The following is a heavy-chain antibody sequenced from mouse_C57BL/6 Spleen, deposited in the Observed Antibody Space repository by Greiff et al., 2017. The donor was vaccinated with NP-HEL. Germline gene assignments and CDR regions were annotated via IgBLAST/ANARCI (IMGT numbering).Heavy chain of an antibody. CDR1: GYTFTSYW. V-gene: IGHV1-64*01. CDR3: ARDYYYGSSRGYYAMDY. Sequence: QVQLQQPGAELVKPGASVKLSCKASGYTFTSYWMHWVKQRPGQGLEWIGMIHPNSGSTNYNEKFKSKATLTVDKSSSTAYMQLSSLTSEDSAVYYCARDYYYGSSRGYYAMDYWGQGTSVTVSS. CDR2: IHPNSGST. J-gene: IGHJ4*01. D-gene: IGHD1-1*01.